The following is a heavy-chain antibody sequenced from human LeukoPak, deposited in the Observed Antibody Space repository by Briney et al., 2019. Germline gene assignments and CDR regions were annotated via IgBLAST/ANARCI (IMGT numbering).Heavy chain of an antibody. V-gene: IGHV1-2*04. CDR2: MNPKNSGT. Sequence: GASVKVSCKTSGYTFSDYYIHWLRQAPGQGLEWMGWMNPKNSGTKYAQKFQGWITMTTDTSTSTAYMELTSLRSNDTAVYYCARVTVTTLFDHWGPRTLVTVSS. J-gene: IGHJ4*02. D-gene: IGHD4-17*01. CDR1: GYTFSDYY. CDR3: ARVTVTTLFDH.